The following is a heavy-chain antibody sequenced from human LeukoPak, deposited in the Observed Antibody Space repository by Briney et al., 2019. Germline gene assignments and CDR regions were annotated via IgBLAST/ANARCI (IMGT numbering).Heavy chain of an antibody. CDR3: ARASSGYSYGLDY. D-gene: IGHD5-18*01. J-gene: IGHJ4*02. CDR1: GYTFTGYD. V-gene: IGHV1-8*01. Sequence: ASVKVSCKASGYTFTGYDINWGRQATGQGLEWVGWMNPNSGNTGYAQKFQGRVTMTRDTSISAAYMELSSLRSEDTAVYYCARASSGYSYGLDYWGQGTLVTVSS. CDR2: MNPNSGNT.